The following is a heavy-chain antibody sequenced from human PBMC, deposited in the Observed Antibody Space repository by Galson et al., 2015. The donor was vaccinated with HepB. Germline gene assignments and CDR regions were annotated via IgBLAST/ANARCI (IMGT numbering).Heavy chain of an antibody. J-gene: IGHJ5*02. Sequence: SVKVSCKASGYSFTSFKINWVRQASGQGLEWMGWMNANSGDTGYAPKFQGRVTMTRDTSIGTAYMELSSLRSDDSAVYYCARGQGHERDYNRNTYRYRDNWFDPWGQGTLVIVSS. CDR3: ARGQGHERDYNRNTYRYRDNWFDP. CDR1: GYSFTSFK. D-gene: IGHD3-16*02. V-gene: IGHV1-8*01. CDR2: MNANSGDT.